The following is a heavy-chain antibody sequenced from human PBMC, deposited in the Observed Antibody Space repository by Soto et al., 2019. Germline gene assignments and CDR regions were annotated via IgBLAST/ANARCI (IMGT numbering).Heavy chain of an antibody. V-gene: IGHV1-18*01. CDR1: GYTFRSYG. CDR2: ISGYNGNT. J-gene: IGHJ6*03. CDR3: AKADSNYAGRFSYYYMDV. D-gene: IGHD4-4*01. Sequence: QVQLVQSGTEVKKPGASVKVSCKASGYTFRSYGISWVRQAPGQGLEWMGWISGYNGNTNYSQKFQGKVTMTTDTSTSTAYMELRNLRSDDTAVYYCAKADSNYAGRFSYYYMDVWGTGTMVTVSS.